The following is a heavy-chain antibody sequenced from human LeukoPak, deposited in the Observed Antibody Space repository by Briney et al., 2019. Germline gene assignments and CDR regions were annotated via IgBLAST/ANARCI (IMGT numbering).Heavy chain of an antibody. Sequence: SQTLSLTCTASGGSIISGSYYWSCIRQPAGKGLECIGRIYTSRSSNYIPSLQTRVSISVDTSKHQYPLKLSAETAADTAVYYCARDTSVVRDAFDIWAQGTMVSVPS. J-gene: IGHJ3*02. V-gene: IGHV4-61*02. CDR1: GGSIISGSYY. D-gene: IGHD2/OR15-2a*01. CDR3: ARDTSVVRDAFDI. CDR2: IYTSRSS.